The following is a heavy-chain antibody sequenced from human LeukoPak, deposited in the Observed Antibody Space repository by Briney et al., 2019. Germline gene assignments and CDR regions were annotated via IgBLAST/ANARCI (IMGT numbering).Heavy chain of an antibody. Sequence: SETLSLTCTVSGGSISSGSYYWSWIRQPAGKGLEWTGRIYTSGSTNYNPSLKSRVTISVDTSKNQFSLKLSSVTAADTAVYYCARATFDYGDYVNWFDPWGQGTLVTVSS. J-gene: IGHJ5*02. CDR3: ARATFDYGDYVNWFDP. V-gene: IGHV4-61*02. CDR2: IYTSGST. CDR1: GGSISSGSYY. D-gene: IGHD4-17*01.